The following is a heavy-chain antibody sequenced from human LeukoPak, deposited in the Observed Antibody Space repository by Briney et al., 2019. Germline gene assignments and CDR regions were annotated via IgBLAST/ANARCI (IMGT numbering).Heavy chain of an antibody. Sequence: ASVKVSGKASGYTFTSYYMHWVRQAPGQGLEWMGIINPSGGSTSYAQKFQGRVTMTRDTSTSTVYMELSSLRSEDTAVYYCAREESGDYFDYWGQGTMVTVSS. V-gene: IGHV1-46*01. CDR3: AREESGDYFDY. CDR1: GYTFTSYY. CDR2: INPSGGST. J-gene: IGHJ4*02. D-gene: IGHD3-10*01.